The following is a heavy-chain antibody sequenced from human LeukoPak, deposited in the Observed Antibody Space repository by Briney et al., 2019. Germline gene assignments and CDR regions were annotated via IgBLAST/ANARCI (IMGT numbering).Heavy chain of an antibody. Sequence: SETLSLTCTVSGGSISSYYWSWIRQPPGKGLEWIGYIYYSGSTNYNPFLKSRVTISVDTSKNQFSLKLSSVTAADTAVYYCARAAPPHSYYYDSSGYWSFDIWGQGTMVTVSS. CDR2: IYYSGST. CDR1: GGSISSYY. CDR3: ARAAPPHSYYYDSSGYWSFDI. D-gene: IGHD3-22*01. V-gene: IGHV4-59*01. J-gene: IGHJ3*02.